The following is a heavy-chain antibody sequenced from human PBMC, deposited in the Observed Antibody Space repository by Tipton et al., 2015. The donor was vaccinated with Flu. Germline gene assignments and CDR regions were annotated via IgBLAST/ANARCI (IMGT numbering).Heavy chain of an antibody. Sequence: SLRLSCVGYGFIFDDYAMHWVRQPPGKGLEWVSGINWNSGNIIYADSVKGRFTISRDNAKNSLYLQMNSLRAEDTALYYCAKGYCSSTSCYLGGWGQGILVTVSS. V-gene: IGHV3-9*01. J-gene: IGHJ4*02. CDR1: GFIFDDYA. D-gene: IGHD2-2*01. CDR3: AKGYCSSTSCYLGG. CDR2: INWNSGNI.